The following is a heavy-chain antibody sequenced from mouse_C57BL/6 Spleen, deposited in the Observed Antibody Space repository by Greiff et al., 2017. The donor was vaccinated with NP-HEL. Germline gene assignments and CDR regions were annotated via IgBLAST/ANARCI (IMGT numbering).Heavy chain of an antibody. D-gene: IGHD2-1*01. CDR3: ARYDGNYVLDY. Sequence: VQLQQPGAELVRPGSSVKLSCKASGYTFTSYWMHWVKQRPIQGLEWIGNIDPSDSETHYNQKFKDKATLTVDKSSSTAYMQLSSLTSEDSAVYYCARYDGNYVLDYWGQGTTLTVSS. J-gene: IGHJ2*01. V-gene: IGHV1-52*01. CDR1: GYTFTSYW. CDR2: IDPSDSET.